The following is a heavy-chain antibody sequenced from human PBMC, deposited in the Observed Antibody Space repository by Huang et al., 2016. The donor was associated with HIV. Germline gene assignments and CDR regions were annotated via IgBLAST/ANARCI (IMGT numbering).Heavy chain of an antibody. CDR3: TTDRDYGDYVADAFDI. CDR1: GCTFSNAW. D-gene: IGHD4-17*01. CDR2: IKSKTDGGTT. J-gene: IGHJ3*02. V-gene: IGHV3-15*01. Sequence: EVQLVESGGGLVKPGGSLRLSCAASGCTFSNAWMRWVRQAPGKGLEWVGRIKSKTDGGTTDYAAPVKGRFTISRDDSKNTLYLQMNTRKTEDTAVYYCTTDRDYGDYVADAFDIWGQGTMVTVSS.